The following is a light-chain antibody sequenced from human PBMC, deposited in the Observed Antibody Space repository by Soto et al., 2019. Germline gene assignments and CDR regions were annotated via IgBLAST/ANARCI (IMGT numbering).Light chain of an antibody. V-gene: IGKV3-15*01. CDR2: GAS. J-gene: IGKJ1*01. Sequence: MSQSPCSLSVSLGERVTLNCRANENISNNLAWHQQKPGEPPRLLISGASTRATGIPARFSGSGSGTEFTLTISSLQSEDFAVYYCQQYNNWPPWTFGQGTRVDI. CDR1: ENISNN. CDR3: QQYNNWPPWT.